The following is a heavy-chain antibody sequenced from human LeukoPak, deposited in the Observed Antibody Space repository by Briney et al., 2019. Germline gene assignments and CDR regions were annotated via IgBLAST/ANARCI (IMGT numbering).Heavy chain of an antibody. CDR2: IYTSGST. CDR3: ARPRYRYRDDAFDI. CDR1: GGSISSYY. J-gene: IGHJ3*02. Sequence: SETLSLTCTASGGSISSYYWSWIRQPAGKGLEWIGRIYTSGSTNYNPSLKSRVTMLVDTSTKQFSLQLSSVTAADTAVYYCARPRYRYRDDAFDIWGQGTMVTVSS. V-gene: IGHV4-4*07. D-gene: IGHD3-9*01.